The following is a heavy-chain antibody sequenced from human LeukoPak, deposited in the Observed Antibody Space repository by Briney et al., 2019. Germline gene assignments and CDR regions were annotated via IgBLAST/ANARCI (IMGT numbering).Heavy chain of an antibody. CDR1: DGSISGYY. CDR3: ARRVPVSGWYFDL. CDR2: IYYSGST. J-gene: IGHJ2*01. D-gene: IGHD5/OR15-5a*01. V-gene: IGHV4-59*08. Sequence: SETLSLTCTVSDGSISGYYWSWIRQPPGKGLEWIGYIYYSGSTNYNPSLKSRVTISVDMSQNQFSLRLSSVTAADTAVYYCARRVPVSGWYFDLWGRGTLVTVSS.